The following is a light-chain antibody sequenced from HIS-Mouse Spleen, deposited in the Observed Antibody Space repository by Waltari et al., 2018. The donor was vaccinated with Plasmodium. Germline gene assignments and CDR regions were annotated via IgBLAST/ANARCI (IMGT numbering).Light chain of an antibody. CDR2: DAS. J-gene: IGKJ4*01. CDR1: QGISSA. CDR3: QQFNSYPLT. V-gene: IGKV1-13*02. Sequence: AIQLTQSPSSLSASVGDRVTITCRASQGISSALAWYKQKPVKAPKLLIYDASSLESGVPSRFSGSGSGTDFTLTISSLQPEDFATYYCQQFNSYPLTFGGGTKVEIK.